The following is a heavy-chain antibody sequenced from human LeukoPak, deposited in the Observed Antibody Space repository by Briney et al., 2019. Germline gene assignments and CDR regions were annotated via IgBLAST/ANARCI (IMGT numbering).Heavy chain of an antibody. V-gene: IGHV3-7*04. J-gene: IGHJ4*02. CDR3: ARDRVRGDYGVDY. CDR2: IKRDGSAK. D-gene: IGHD4-17*01. CDR1: GFTFRDYW. Sequence: GGSLRLSCAATGFTFRDYWMTWVRRPPGKGLEWVANIKRDGSAKYYVDPVKGRFTLSRDNAKDVLYLHMNSLRVEDTAVYYCARDRVRGDYGVDYWGQGTLVTVAS.